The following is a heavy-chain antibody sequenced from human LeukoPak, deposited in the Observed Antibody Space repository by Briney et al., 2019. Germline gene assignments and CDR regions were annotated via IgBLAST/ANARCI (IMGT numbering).Heavy chain of an antibody. Sequence: PSETLSLTCTVSGGSISSGGYYWSWIRQPAGKGLEWIGRIYTSGSTNYNPSLKSRVTISVDTSKNQFSLNLSSVTAADTAVYYCARGPAYSNFDYWGQGTLVTVSS. CDR2: IYTSGST. CDR3: ARGPAYSNFDY. CDR1: GGSISSGGYY. V-gene: IGHV4-61*02. D-gene: IGHD4-11*01. J-gene: IGHJ4*02.